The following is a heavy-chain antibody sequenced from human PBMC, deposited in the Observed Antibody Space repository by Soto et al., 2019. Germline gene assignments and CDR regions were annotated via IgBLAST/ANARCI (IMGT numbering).Heavy chain of an antibody. CDR3: ASCVGGLGGSIGRPDYGFDV. D-gene: IGHD3-3*02. J-gene: IGHJ3*01. CDR2: IVPLPGTT. Sequence: QVQLVQSGAAVRKPGSSVKVSCKASGGTFTKYAITWVRQAPRQGLEWMGGIVPLPGTTNYAQQFRGRVTISADESTSTAYLGLRSLRSEDTAVYYCASCVGGLGGSIGRPDYGFDVWGQGTMVIVSS. V-gene: IGHV1-69*01. CDR1: GGTFTKYA.